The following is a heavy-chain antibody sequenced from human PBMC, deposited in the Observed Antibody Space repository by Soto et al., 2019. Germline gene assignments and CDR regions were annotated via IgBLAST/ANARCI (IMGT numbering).Heavy chain of an antibody. J-gene: IGHJ4*02. V-gene: IGHV3-23*01. D-gene: IGHD2-2*02. Sequence: EVQLLESGGGLVQPGGSLRLSCAASGFTFSTYAMNWVRQAAGKGLEWVSTISGSGGNTYYADSVKGRFTISRDNSKNTLFLQMNSLRAEDTALSYRAKSHTGITRDNDYWGRGTLVTVSS. CDR1: GFTFSTYA. CDR2: ISGSGGNT. CDR3: AKSHTGITRDNDY.